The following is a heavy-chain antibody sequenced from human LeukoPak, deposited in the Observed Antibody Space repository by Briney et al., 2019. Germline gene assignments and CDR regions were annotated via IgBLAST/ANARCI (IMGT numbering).Heavy chain of an antibody. J-gene: IGHJ4*02. CDR2: IKSDGTGI. V-gene: IGHV3-74*01. D-gene: IGHD3-3*01. Sequence: GGSLRLSCTTSGFTFSNCWMYWVRQAPGKGLVWVSRIKSDGTGITYTDSVEGRFTISRDNAKNTLYLQMNSLRDEDTAVYYCVRGQTIDYWVQGTLVTVSS. CDR3: VRGQTIDY. CDR1: GFTFSNCW.